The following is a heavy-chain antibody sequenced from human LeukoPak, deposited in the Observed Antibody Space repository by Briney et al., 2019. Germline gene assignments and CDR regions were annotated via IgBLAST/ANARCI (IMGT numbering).Heavy chain of an antibody. Sequence: SETLSLTCTISGGSLSSYYWSWIRQPPGKGLEWIGYIYYSGSTNYNPSLKSRVTISVDTSKNQFSLKLSSVTAADTAVYYCARERGMVRGVITDNWFDPWGQGTLVTVSS. CDR1: GGSLSSYY. V-gene: IGHV4-59*01. CDR2: IYYSGST. CDR3: ARERGMVRGVITDNWFDP. J-gene: IGHJ5*02. D-gene: IGHD3-10*01.